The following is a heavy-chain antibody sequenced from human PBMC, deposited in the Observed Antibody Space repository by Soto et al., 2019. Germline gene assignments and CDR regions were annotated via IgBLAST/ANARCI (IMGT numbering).Heavy chain of an antibody. D-gene: IGHD4-17*01. CDR2: IWYDGSNK. CDR1: GFTFSSYG. Sequence: QVQLVESGGGVVQPGRSLRLSCAASGFTFSSYGMHWVRQAPGKGLEWVADIWYDGSNKYYADSVKGRFTITSDNTKNTLYLQMNSLRAEDTAVYYCARDGTVTTTAGLFDYWGQGTLVTVSS. V-gene: IGHV3-33*01. J-gene: IGHJ4*02. CDR3: ARDGTVTTTAGLFDY.